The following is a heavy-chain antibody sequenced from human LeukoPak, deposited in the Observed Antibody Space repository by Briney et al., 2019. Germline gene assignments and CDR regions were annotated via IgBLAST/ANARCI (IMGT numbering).Heavy chain of an antibody. D-gene: IGHD2-21*02. CDR3: ARDEALAYCGGHCQTVGYYGMDV. Sequence: GGSLRLSCAASGFTFSSYAMHWVRQAPGKGLEWVAVISYDGSNKYYADSVKGRFTFSRDNSKNTLYLQMNSLRAEDTAVYYCARDEALAYCGGHCQTVGYYGMDVWGKGTTVTVSS. V-gene: IGHV3-30*04. CDR2: ISYDGSNK. CDR1: GFTFSSYA. J-gene: IGHJ6*04.